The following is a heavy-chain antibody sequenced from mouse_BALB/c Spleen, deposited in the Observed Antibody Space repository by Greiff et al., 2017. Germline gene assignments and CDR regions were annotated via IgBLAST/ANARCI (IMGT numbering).Heavy chain of an antibody. CDR2: ISSGSSTI. J-gene: IGHJ2*01. CDR3: ARNAYYRYDYCDD. V-gene: IGHV5-17*02. CDR1: GFTFSSFG. Sequence: EVQLVESGGGLVQPGGSRNLSCAASGFTFSSFGMHWVRQAPEKGLEWVAYISSGSSTIYYADTVKGRFTISRDTPKNTLFLQMTSLRAEDTAMYYCARNAYYRYDYCDDGGQGTTLTVSA. D-gene: IGHD2-14*01.